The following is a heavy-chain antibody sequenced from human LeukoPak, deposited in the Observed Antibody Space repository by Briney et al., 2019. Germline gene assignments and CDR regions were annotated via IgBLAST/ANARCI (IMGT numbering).Heavy chain of an antibody. CDR2: VYYSGAT. CDR1: GGSISAYY. Sequence: SETLSLTCTVSGGSISAYYWSWIRQPPGKGLEWIEYVYYSGATNYNPSLKSRVTISVDTSKNQFSLNLSSVTAADTAVYYCARGGLSGNYPFLDYWGQGTLVTVSS. CDR3: ARGGLSGNYPFLDY. V-gene: IGHV4-59*01. J-gene: IGHJ4*02. D-gene: IGHD1-26*01.